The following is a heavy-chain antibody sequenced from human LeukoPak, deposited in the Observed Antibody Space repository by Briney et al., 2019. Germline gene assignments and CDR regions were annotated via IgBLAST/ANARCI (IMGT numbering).Heavy chain of an antibody. CDR1: GGTFSSYA. CDR3: ARESAAAGTWAFDI. D-gene: IGHD6-13*01. V-gene: IGHV1-69*06. Sequence: ASVKVSCKASGGTFSSYAISWVRQAPAQGLEWMGGIIPIFGTANYAQKFQGRVTITADKSTSTAYMELSSLRSEDTAVYYCARESAAAGTWAFDIWGQGTMVTVSS. J-gene: IGHJ3*02. CDR2: IIPIFGTA.